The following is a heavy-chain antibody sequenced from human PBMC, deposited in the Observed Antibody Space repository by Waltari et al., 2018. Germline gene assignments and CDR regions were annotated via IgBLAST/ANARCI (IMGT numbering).Heavy chain of an antibody. V-gene: IGHV3-11*01. Sequence: QVLLVESGGGLVKPGGSLRLSCAASGFIFSETYMGWIRQAPGKGLEWVSYIGSGRTPIYYTDSVRGRFIISRDNAKNSLFLEMNSLGADDTAVYYCVRDIGRVSTFDVWGQGTMVTVSS. CDR1: GFIFSETY. D-gene: IGHD3-16*01. CDR2: IGSGRTPI. CDR3: VRDIGRVSTFDV. J-gene: IGHJ3*01.